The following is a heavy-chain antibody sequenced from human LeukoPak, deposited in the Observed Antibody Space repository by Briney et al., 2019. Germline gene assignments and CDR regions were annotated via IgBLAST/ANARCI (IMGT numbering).Heavy chain of an antibody. CDR1: GYTFTDYY. D-gene: IGHD3-22*01. CDR2: INPNSGGT. CDR3: ARGIYYDSSGYSPIQH. Sequence: GASVKVSCKASGYTFTDYYMHWVRQAPGQGLEWMGWINPNSGGTNYAQKFQGRVTMTRDTSISTAYMELSRLRSDDTAVYYCARGIYYDSSGYSPIQHWGQGTLVTVSS. V-gene: IGHV1-2*02. J-gene: IGHJ1*01.